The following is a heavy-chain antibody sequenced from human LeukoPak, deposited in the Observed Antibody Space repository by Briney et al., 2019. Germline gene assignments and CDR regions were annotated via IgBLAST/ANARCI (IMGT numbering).Heavy chain of an antibody. Sequence: SETLSLTCTVSGGSISSSSYYWGWIRQPPGKGLEWIGSIYYSGSTYYNPSLKSRVTISVDTSKSQFSLKLSSVTAADTAVYYCARLVWPEYYDSSGYWGNWFDPWGQGTLVTVSS. V-gene: IGHV4-39*01. CDR2: IYYSGST. CDR1: GGSISSSSYY. CDR3: ARLVWPEYYDSSGYWGNWFDP. D-gene: IGHD3-22*01. J-gene: IGHJ5*02.